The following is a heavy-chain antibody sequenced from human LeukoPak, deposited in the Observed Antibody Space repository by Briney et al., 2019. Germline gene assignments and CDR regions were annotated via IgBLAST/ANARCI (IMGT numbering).Heavy chain of an antibody. CDR1: GYTLTELS. D-gene: IGHD1-1*01. J-gene: IGHJ4*02. CDR2: FDPEDGET. V-gene: IGHV1-24*01. CDR3: ATASHTTGTTTDYFDY. Sequence: ASVNVSCKVSGYTLTELSMHWVRQAPGKGLEWMGGFDPEDGETIYAQKFQGRVTMTEDTSTDTAYMELSSLRSEDTAVYYCATASHTTGTTTDYFDYWGQGTLVTVSS.